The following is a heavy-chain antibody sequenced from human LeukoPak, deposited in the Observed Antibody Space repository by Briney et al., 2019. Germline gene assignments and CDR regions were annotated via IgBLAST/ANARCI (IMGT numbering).Heavy chain of an antibody. V-gene: IGHV3-30*18. CDR1: GFTFDDYA. D-gene: IGHD3-10*01. Sequence: GGSLRLSCAASGFTFDDYAMHWVRQAPGKGLEWVAVISYDGSNKYYADSVKGRFTISRDNSKNTLYLQMNSLRAEDTAVYYCAKKYGSGSYESFDYWGQGTLVTVSS. J-gene: IGHJ4*02. CDR3: AKKYGSGSYESFDY. CDR2: ISYDGSNK.